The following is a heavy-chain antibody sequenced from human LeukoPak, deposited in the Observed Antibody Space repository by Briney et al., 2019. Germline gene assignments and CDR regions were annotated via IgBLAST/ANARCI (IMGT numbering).Heavy chain of an antibody. D-gene: IGHD3-10*01. CDR3: ATDFAPLSGSGSYDSADY. CDR2: ISSSGSTI. CDR1: GFRFSDYY. J-gene: IGHJ4*02. V-gene: IGHV3-11*04. Sequence: GGSLRLSCAASGFRFSDYYMSWMGQAPGKGVEGVSYISSSGSTIYYADAVKGRCPIPRDNAKTSLYLQMNSLRAEDTAVYYCATDFAPLSGSGSYDSADYWGQGTLVTVSS.